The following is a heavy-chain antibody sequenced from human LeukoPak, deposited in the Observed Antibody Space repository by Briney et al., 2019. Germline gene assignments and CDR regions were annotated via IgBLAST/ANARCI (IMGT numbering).Heavy chain of an antibody. CDR3: AKADGDKPLDY. CDR2: ISSSSTYI. CDR1: GFTFSSYE. Sequence: PGGSLRLSCAASGFTFSSYEMNWVRQAPGKGLEWVSSISSSSTYIYYADSVKGRFTISRDNAKNSVYLHMNSLRAEDTGVYYCAKADGDKPLDYWGQGTLVTVSS. D-gene: IGHD4-17*01. V-gene: IGHV3-21*01. J-gene: IGHJ4*02.